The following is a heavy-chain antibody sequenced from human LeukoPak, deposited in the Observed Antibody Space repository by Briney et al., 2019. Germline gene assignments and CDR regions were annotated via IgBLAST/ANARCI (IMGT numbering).Heavy chain of an antibody. CDR1: GDSIRSYY. J-gene: IGHJ4*02. CDR3: ASSQKYCSSSTCNNLDY. D-gene: IGHD2-2*01. V-gene: IGHV4-59*01. CDR2: IYYTGST. Sequence: SETLSLTCTVSGDSIRSYYWSWIRQPPGKGLEWIGYIYYTGSTNYNPSLKSRVTISIDTSKNHFSLRLSSVTAADTAMYYCASSQKYCSSSTCNNLDYWGQGTLVTVSS.